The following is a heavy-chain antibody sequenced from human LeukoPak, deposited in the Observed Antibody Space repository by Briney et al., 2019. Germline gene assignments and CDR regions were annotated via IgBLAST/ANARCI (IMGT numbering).Heavy chain of an antibody. J-gene: IGHJ4*02. D-gene: IGHD6-19*01. V-gene: IGHV3-48*03. Sequence: PGGSLRLSCAAPGFTFSSYEMNWVRQAPGKGLEWVSYISSSGSTIYYADSVKGRFTISRDNAKNSLYLQMNSLRAEDTAVYYCARTDSSGWLYYFDYWAREPWSPSPQ. CDR2: ISSSGSTI. CDR3: ARTDSSGWLYYFDY. CDR1: GFTFSSYE.